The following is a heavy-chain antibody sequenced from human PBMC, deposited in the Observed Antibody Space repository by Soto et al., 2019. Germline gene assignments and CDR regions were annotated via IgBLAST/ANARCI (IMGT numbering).Heavy chain of an antibody. CDR2: ISYDGSNK. J-gene: IGHJ4*02. Sequence: GGSLRLSCAASGFTFSSYGMHWVRQAPGKGLEWVAVISYDGSNKYYADSVKGRFTISRDNSKNTLYLQMNSLRAEDTAVYYCAKDLLDIVATFAYCSGGSCYSTAFDYWGQGTLVTVSS. V-gene: IGHV3-30*18. CDR1: GFTFSSYG. D-gene: IGHD2-15*01. CDR3: AKDLLDIVATFAYCSGGSCYSTAFDY.